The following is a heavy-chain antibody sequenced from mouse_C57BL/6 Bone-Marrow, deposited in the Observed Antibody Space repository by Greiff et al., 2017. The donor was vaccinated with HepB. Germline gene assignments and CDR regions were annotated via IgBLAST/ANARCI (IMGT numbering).Heavy chain of an antibody. CDR1: GYTFTSYW. CDR2: IDPSDSYT. J-gene: IGHJ3*01. V-gene: IGHV1-50*01. Sequence: QVQLQQPGAELVKPGASVKLSCKASGYTFTSYWMQWVKQRPRQGLEWIGEIDPSDSYTNYNQKFKGKATLTVDTSSSTAYMQLSSLTSEDSAVYYCARWGITTVVERTYWGQGTLVTVSA. D-gene: IGHD1-1*01. CDR3: ARWGITTVVERTY.